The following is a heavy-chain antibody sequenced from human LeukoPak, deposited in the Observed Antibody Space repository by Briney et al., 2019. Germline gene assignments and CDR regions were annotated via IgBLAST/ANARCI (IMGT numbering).Heavy chain of an antibody. J-gene: IGHJ5*02. CDR2: IGAYNGNT. D-gene: IGHD6-6*01. V-gene: IGHV1-18*01. CDR3: AIDPQRGIAARPPAWGFDP. Sequence: ASVKVSCKASGYTFTSYGISWVRQAPGQGLEWMGWIGAYNGNTNYAQKLQGRVTMTTDTSTSTAYMELRSLRSDDTAVDYCAIDPQRGIAARPPAWGFDPWGQGTLVTVSS. CDR1: GYTFTSYG.